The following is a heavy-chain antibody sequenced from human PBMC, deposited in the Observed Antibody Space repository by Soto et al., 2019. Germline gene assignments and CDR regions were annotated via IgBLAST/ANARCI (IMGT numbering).Heavy chain of an antibody. D-gene: IGHD4-17*01. CDR1: GGSFSGYY. J-gene: IGHJ4*02. CDR3: ARSFDDYGDLERPSFDY. Sequence: PSETLSLTCAVYGGSFSGYYWSWIRQPPGKGLEWIGEINHSGSTNYNPSLKSRVTISLDTSKNQFSLKLSSVTAADTAVYYCARSFDDYGDLERPSFDYWGQGTLVTVSS. V-gene: IGHV4-34*01. CDR2: INHSGST.